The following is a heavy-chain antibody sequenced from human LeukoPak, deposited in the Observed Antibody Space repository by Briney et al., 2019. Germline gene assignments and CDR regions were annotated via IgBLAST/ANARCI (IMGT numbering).Heavy chain of an antibody. Sequence: GGSLRLSCAASGLTVSSSYMSWVRQAPGKGLEWVSIIYNDGSTYYADSMKGRYTISRDNSKNTLYLQVNSLRAEDTAMYYCARNILFAFDIWGQGTMVTVSS. CDR2: IYNDGST. CDR1: GLTVSSSY. J-gene: IGHJ3*02. V-gene: IGHV3-53*01. CDR3: ARNILFAFDI.